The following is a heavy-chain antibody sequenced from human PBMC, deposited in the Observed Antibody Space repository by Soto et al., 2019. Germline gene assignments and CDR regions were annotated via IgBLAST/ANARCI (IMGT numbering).Heavy chain of an antibody. CDR1: GGTFSSYA. V-gene: IGHV1-69*01. J-gene: IGHJ6*02. Sequence: QVQLVQSGAEVKKPGSPVKVSCKASGGTFSSYAISWVRQAPGQGLEWMGGIIPIFGTANYAQKFQGRVTITADESTSTAYMELSSLRSEDTAVYYCARGNDYGGNRYYYGMDVWGQGTTVTVSS. CDR2: IIPIFGTA. D-gene: IGHD4-17*01. CDR3: ARGNDYGGNRYYYGMDV.